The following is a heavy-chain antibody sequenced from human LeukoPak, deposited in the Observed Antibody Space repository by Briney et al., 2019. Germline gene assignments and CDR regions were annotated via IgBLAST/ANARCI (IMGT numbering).Heavy chain of an antibody. Sequence: SVKVSCKASGGTFSSYAISWVRQAPGQGLEWMGGIIPIFGTANYAQKFQGRVTITTDESTSTAYMELRSLRSDDTAVYYCARVSYPWNYFDYWGQGTLVTVSS. CDR3: ARVSYPWNYFDY. CDR2: IIPIFGTA. J-gene: IGHJ4*02. V-gene: IGHV1-69*05. D-gene: IGHD2-2*01. CDR1: GGTFSSYA.